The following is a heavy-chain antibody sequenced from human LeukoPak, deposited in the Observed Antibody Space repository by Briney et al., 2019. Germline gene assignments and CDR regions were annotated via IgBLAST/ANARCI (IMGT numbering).Heavy chain of an antibody. V-gene: IGHV1-8*03. J-gene: IGHJ4*02. CDR2: MNPNSGNT. Sequence: ASVKVSCKASGGTFSSYAISWVRQAPGQGLEWMGWMNPNSGNTGYAQKFQGRVTITRNTSISTAYMELSSLRSEDTAVYYCARGRDDMSFDYWGQGTLVTVSS. D-gene: IGHD3-9*01. CDR1: GGTFSSYA. CDR3: ARGRDDMSFDY.